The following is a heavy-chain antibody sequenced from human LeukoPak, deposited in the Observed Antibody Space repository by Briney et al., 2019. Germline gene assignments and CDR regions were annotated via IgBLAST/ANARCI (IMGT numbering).Heavy chain of an antibody. CDR1: GFSVSSNY. J-gene: IGHJ4*02. D-gene: IGHD2-15*01. CDR3: ARVVVVVGTTDYFDY. V-gene: IGHV3-53*01. Sequence: PGGSLRLSCAASGFSVSSNYMSWVRQAPGKGPEWVSIIYNDGSTYYADSVKGRFTISRDNSKNTLYPQMNSLRADDTAVYYCARVVVVVGTTDYFDYWGQGTLVTVSS. CDR2: IYNDGST.